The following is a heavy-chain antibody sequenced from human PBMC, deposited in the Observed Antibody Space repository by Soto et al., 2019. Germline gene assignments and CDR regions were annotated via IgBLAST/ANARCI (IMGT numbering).Heavy chain of an antibody. CDR2: IYPDNSDT. V-gene: IGHV5-51*01. CDR1: GNTFISSL. Sequence: XESLKVSWQCSGNTFISSLIGLVLQMPGKGLEWMGIIYPDNSDTRYSPSFQAQVIMSVDKSIRTAYLQWRSLKASDTAMYYCVTPDSTGYYPYWGQGTLVTVSS. D-gene: IGHD3-22*01. J-gene: IGHJ4*02. CDR3: VTPDSTGYYPY.